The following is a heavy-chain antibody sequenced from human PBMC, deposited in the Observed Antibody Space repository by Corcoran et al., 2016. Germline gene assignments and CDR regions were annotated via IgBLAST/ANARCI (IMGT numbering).Heavy chain of an antibody. CDR3: ARASHCSSTSCYWGDYYYGMDV. Sequence: EVQLVESGGGLNQPGGSLRLSCAASGFTVSSNYMSRVRQAPGKGLEWVSVIYSGGSTYYADSVKGRFTISRDNSKNTLYLQMNSLRAEDTAVYYCARASHCSSTSCYWGDYYYGMDVWGQGTSVTVSS. CDR1: GFTVSSNY. J-gene: IGHJ6*02. CDR2: IYSGGST. D-gene: IGHD2-2*01. V-gene: IGHV3-53*01.